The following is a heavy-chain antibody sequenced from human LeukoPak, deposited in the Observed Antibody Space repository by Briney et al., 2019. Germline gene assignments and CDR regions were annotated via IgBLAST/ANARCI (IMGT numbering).Heavy chain of an antibody. CDR3: ARVEPGAQRFGAFDI. V-gene: IGHV1-69*13. J-gene: IGHJ3*02. Sequence: ASVKVSCKASGGTFSSYAISWVRQAPGQGLAWMGGIIPIFGTANYAQKFQGRVTITADESTSTAYMELSSLRSEDTAVYYCARVEPGAQRFGAFDIWGQGTMVTVSS. CDR1: GGTFSSYA. D-gene: IGHD3-10*01. CDR2: IIPIFGTA.